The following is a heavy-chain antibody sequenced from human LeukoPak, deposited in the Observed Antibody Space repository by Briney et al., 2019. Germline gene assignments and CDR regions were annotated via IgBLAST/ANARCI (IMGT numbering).Heavy chain of an antibody. CDR3: AKEALTYGDYVFDY. V-gene: IGHV3-33*06. CDR2: IWYDGSNK. J-gene: IGHJ4*02. D-gene: IGHD4-17*01. Sequence: GGSLRLSCAASGFTFSSYGMHWVRQAPGKGLEWVAVIWYDGSNKYYADSVKGRFTISRDNSKNTLYLQMNSPRAEDTAVYYCAKEALTYGDYVFDYWGQGTLVTVSS. CDR1: GFTFSSYG.